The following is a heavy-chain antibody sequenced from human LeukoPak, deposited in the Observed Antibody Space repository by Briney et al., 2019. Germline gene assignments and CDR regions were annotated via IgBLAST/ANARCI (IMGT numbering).Heavy chain of an antibody. V-gene: IGHV3-23*01. Sequence: GGSLRLSCAASRFTFSSSAMSWVRQVPGKGLEWVSAISGSGGSTYYADSVKGRFTISRDNSKNTLYLQMNSLRAEDTAVYYCAKDALVYYDSSGYYSGPNWFDPWGQGTLVTVSS. CDR1: RFTFSSSA. CDR2: ISGSGGST. D-gene: IGHD3-22*01. CDR3: AKDALVYYDSSGYYSGPNWFDP. J-gene: IGHJ5*02.